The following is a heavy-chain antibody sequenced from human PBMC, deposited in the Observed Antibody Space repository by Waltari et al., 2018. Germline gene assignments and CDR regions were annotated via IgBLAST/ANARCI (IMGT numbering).Heavy chain of an antibody. V-gene: IGHV4-39*01. CDR1: GGSISSISSS. CDR3: ARHAIRRLQASFDY. Sequence: QLQLQESGPGLVQPSGSLALPCTVSGGSISSISSSWGWLRQPPGKGLEWIGSIYYSGSTYYNPSLKSRVTISVDTSKNQFSLKLSSVTAADTAVYYCARHAIRRLQASFDYWGQGTLVTVSS. J-gene: IGHJ4*02. D-gene: IGHD4-17*01. CDR2: IYYSGST.